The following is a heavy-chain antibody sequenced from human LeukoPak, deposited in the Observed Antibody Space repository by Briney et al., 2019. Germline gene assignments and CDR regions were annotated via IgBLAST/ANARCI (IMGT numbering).Heavy chain of an antibody. Sequence: MPSETLSLTCAVYGGSFSGYYWSWIRQPPGKGLEWIGENNHSGSTNYNPSLKSRVTISVDTSKNQFSLKLSSVTAADTAVYYCARGIAARHYYYYYMDVWGKGTTVTVSS. CDR1: GGSFSGYY. CDR2: NNHSGST. V-gene: IGHV4-34*01. CDR3: ARGIAARHYYYYYMDV. J-gene: IGHJ6*03. D-gene: IGHD6-6*01.